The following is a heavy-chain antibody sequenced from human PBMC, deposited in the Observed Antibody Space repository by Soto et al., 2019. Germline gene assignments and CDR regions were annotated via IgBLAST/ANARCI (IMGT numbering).Heavy chain of an antibody. Sequence: SETLSLTCTVSGGSISSSSYYWGWIRQPPGKGLEWIGSIYYSGSTYYNPSLKSRVTISVDTSKNQFSLKLSSVTAADTAVYYCARHQSHSSSYVDPWGQGTLVTLSS. CDR3: ARHQSHSSSYVDP. V-gene: IGHV4-39*01. CDR2: IYYSGST. D-gene: IGHD6-13*01. CDR1: GGSISSSSYY. J-gene: IGHJ5*02.